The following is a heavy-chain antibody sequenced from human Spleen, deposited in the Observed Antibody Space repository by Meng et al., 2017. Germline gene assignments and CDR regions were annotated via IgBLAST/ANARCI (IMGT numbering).Heavy chain of an antibody. CDR3: ARGPTTMAHDFDY. CDR1: GGSFSGYY. V-gene: IGHV4-34*01. J-gene: IGHJ4*02. CDR2: INHSGST. Sequence: LQQWGAGLLKPSEPLSLTCAVYGGSFSGYYWSWIRQPPGKGLEWIGEINHSGSTNYNPSLNSRVTISVDTSKNQFSLKLSSVTAADTVVYHCARGPTTMAHDFDYWGQGTLVTVSS. D-gene: IGHD4-11*01.